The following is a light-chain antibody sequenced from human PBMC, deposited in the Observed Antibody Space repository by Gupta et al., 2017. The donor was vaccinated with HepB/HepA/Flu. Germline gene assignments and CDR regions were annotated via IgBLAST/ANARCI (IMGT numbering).Light chain of an antibody. CDR1: SGSNVGAYR. V-gene: IGLV5-45*02. Sequence: QAVLTQPSSLSASPGASASLNCPLRSGSNVGAYRIYWYQQKPGSPPKYLLKYKSDSDYHQGSGVPSRFSGSKDDSANAGMLLISGLQSENEANYYCMMLYRIAWVFGGETKLTVL. CDR3: MMLYRIAWV. CDR2: YKSDSDY. J-gene: IGLJ3*02.